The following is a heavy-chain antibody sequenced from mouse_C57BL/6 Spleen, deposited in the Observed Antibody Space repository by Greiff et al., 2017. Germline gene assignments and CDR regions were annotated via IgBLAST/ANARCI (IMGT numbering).Heavy chain of an antibody. D-gene: IGHD1-1*01. CDR2: ISSGGSYT. CDR1: GFTFSSYG. Sequence: EVLLLESGPDLVKPGASLKLSCAASGFTFSSYGMSWVRQTPDKRLEWVGTISSGGSYTYYPDSLKGRITFSRDNAKNTLYLQMSSLKSENTAMYYGARHSLYYYDSIYVPDYYAMDDGGQGTSVTV. J-gene: IGHJ4*01. V-gene: IGHV5-6*01. CDR3: ARHSLYYYDSIYVPDYYAMDD.